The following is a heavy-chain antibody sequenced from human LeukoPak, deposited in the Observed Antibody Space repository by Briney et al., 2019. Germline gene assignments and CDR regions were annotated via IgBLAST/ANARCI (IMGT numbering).Heavy chain of an antibody. Sequence: GASVKVSCKASGYTFTGYYMHWVRQAPGQGLAWMGRINPNSGGTNYAQKFQGRVTMTRDTSISTAYMELSRLRSDDTAVYYCARSKDSSGWTLYYWGQGTLVTVSS. J-gene: IGHJ4*02. D-gene: IGHD6-19*01. CDR3: ARSKDSSGWTLYY. CDR2: INPNSGGT. CDR1: GYTFTGYY. V-gene: IGHV1-2*06.